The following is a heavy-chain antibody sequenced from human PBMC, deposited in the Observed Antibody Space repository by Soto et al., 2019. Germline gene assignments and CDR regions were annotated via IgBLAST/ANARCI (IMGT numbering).Heavy chain of an antibody. J-gene: IGHJ4*02. CDR3: ARGLVFEKSGWIGFDY. V-gene: IGHV1-8*01. CDR1: GYTFTSYD. CDR2: MNPNSGNT. D-gene: IGHD6-19*01. Sequence: QVQLVQSGAEVKKPAASVKVSCKASGYTFTSYDINWVRQATGQGLEWMGWMNPNSGNTGYAQKFQGRVTMTRNTSISTAYMELSSLRSEDTAVYYCARGLVFEKSGWIGFDYWGQGTLVTVSS.